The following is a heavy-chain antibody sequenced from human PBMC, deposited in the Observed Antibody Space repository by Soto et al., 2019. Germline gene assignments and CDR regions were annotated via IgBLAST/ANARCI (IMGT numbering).Heavy chain of an antibody. CDR2: ISYDGSNK. V-gene: IGHV3-30*18. CDR1: GFTFSSYG. J-gene: IGHJ4*02. Sequence: QVQLVESGGGVVQPGRSLRLSCAASGFTFSSYGMHWVRQAPGKGLEWVAVISYDGSNKYYADSVKGRFTISRDNSKNPLYLQMNSLRAEATAVYYCAKERSSYGYGSPFDYWGQGTLVTVSS. D-gene: IGHD5-18*01. CDR3: AKERSSYGYGSPFDY.